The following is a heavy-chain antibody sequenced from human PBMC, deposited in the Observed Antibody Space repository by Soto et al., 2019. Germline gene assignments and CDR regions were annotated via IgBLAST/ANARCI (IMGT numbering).Heavy chain of an antibody. CDR2: IYSSGST. CDR1: GGSISSYY. V-gene: IGHV4-59*01. D-gene: IGHD6-19*01. Sequence: SETLSLTCIVSGGSISSYYWSWIRQPPGKELEWIGYIYSSGSTQYNPSLKSRVTISVDTSRNQFSLKLTSVTAADTAVYYCARDGGYSSGWSEAFDVWGQGTMVTVSS. CDR3: ARDGGYSSGWSEAFDV. J-gene: IGHJ3*01.